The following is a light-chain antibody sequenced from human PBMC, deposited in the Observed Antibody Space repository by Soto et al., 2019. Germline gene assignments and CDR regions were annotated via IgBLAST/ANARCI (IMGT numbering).Light chain of an antibody. V-gene: IGKV4-1*01. Sequence: DIVMTQSPDSLAVSLGERATINCKSSQSIFYSSNNKNYLAWYQQKPGQPPKRLIYWASTRESGVPDRFSGSGSGTDFTLTISSLQAEDVAVYHCQQYYSSPTWTFGQGTKV. CDR1: QSIFYSSNNKNY. CDR2: WAS. J-gene: IGKJ1*01. CDR3: QQYYSSPTWT.